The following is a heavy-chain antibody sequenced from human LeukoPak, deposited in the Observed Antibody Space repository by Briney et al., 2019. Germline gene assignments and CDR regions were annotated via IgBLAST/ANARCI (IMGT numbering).Heavy chain of an antibody. D-gene: IGHD6-13*01. V-gene: IGHV4-34*01. Sequence: SETLSLTCAVCGGSFSGYCWSWIRQPPGKGLEWIGEINHSGSTNYNPSLKSRVTISVDTSKNQFSLKLSSVTAADTAVYYCARERTAADFDYWGQGPLVTVSS. J-gene: IGHJ4*02. CDR2: INHSGST. CDR3: ARERTAADFDY. CDR1: GGSFSGYC.